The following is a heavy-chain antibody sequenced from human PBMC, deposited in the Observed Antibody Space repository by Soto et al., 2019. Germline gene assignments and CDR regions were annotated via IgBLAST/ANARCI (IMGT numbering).Heavy chain of an antibody. J-gene: IGHJ5*02. CDR2: IYATGTT. CDR3: VRDGTKTLRDWFDP. D-gene: IGHD1-1*01. V-gene: IGHV4-4*07. CDR1: GASISGFY. Sequence: SETLSLTGTVCGASISGFYWGWIRKSAGKGLEWIGRIYATGTTDYNPSLKSRVMMSVDTSKKQFSLKLRSVTAADTAVYYCVRDGTKTLRDWFDPWGQGISVTVS.